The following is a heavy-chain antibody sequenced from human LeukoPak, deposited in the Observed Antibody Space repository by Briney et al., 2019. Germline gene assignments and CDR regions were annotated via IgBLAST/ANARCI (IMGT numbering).Heavy chain of an antibody. CDR3: ARVGWNRDY. D-gene: IGHD2/OR15-2a*01. Sequence: SETLSLTCAVSGYSISSGYYWGWIRQPPGKGLEWIGSIYHSGSTYYNPSLKSRVTISVDTSKNQFSLKLSSVTAADTAVYYCARVGWNRDYWGQGTLVTVSS. CDR1: GYSISSGYY. J-gene: IGHJ4*02. V-gene: IGHV4-38-2*01. CDR2: IYHSGST.